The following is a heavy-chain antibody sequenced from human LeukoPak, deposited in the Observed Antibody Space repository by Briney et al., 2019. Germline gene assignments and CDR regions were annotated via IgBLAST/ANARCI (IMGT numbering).Heavy chain of an antibody. V-gene: IGHV1-69*13. J-gene: IGHJ4*02. CDR2: IIPIFGTA. CDR3: ARAQPYDYGDYHFDY. D-gene: IGHD4-17*01. CDR1: GGTFSSYA. Sequence: SVKVSCKASGGTFSSYAISWVRQAPGQGLEWMGGIIPIFGTANYAQKFQGRVTITADESTSTAYMELSSLRSEDTAVCYCARAQPYDYGDYHFDYWGQGTLVTVSS.